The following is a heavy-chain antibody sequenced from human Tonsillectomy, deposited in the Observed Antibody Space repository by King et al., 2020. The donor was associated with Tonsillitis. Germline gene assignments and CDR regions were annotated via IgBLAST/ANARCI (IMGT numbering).Heavy chain of an antibody. CDR3: AKDYSDDSWWYFDL. Sequence: LVESGGGVVQPGRSLRLSCAASGFSFRTYGMHWVRQAPGQWLDWVAVISYDERKKYYADSVKGRFTISRDNSKNTLYLQMNSLRAEDTAVYYCAKDYSDDSWWYFDLWGRGTLVTVSS. V-gene: IGHV3-30*18. CDR1: GFSFRTYG. CDR2: ISYDERKK. J-gene: IGHJ2*01. D-gene: IGHD3-3*01.